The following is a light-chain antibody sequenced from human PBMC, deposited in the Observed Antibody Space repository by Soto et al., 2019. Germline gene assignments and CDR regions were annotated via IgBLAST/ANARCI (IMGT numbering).Light chain of an antibody. CDR3: TSYVGNDIWV. V-gene: IGLV2-8*01. J-gene: IGLJ3*02. CDR1: RSDVGAYNY. CDR2: EVT. Sequence: QSALTQPPSASGSPGQSVTISCTGTRSDVGAYNYVSWDQQYPGKAPKLMIYEVTKRPSGVPDRFSGSKSGNTASLTVSGLQAEDEADYYCTSYVGNDIWVFGGGTKLTVL.